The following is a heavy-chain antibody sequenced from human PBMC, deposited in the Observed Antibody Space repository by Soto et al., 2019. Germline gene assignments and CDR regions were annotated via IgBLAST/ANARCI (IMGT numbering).Heavy chain of an antibody. CDR2: INHSGGT. V-gene: IGHV4-34*01. D-gene: IGHD4-17*01. Sequence: SETLSLTCAVYGGSFSGYYWSWIRQPPGKGLEWIGEINHSGGTNYNPSLKSRVTISVDTSKNQFSLKLSSVTAADTAVYYCARGYGDYSYYYYYYMDVWGKGTTVTVSS. CDR3: ARGYGDYSYYYYYYMDV. J-gene: IGHJ6*03. CDR1: GGSFSGYY.